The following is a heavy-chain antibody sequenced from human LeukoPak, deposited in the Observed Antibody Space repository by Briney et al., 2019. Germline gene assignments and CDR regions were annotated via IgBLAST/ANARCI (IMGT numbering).Heavy chain of an antibody. V-gene: IGHV3-33*01. D-gene: IGHD3-10*01. Sequence: GGSLRLSCAASGFRFSGYAMDWVRQAPGKGLEWVAVIWADGSDKYYGDSVKGRFTISRDNSQNTLYLQMNSLRVEDTAVYYCVRGRWFGDQGPGYFYSWGQGTLVTVSS. CDR1: GFRFSGYA. CDR2: IWADGSDK. J-gene: IGHJ4*02. CDR3: VRGRWFGDQGPGYFYS.